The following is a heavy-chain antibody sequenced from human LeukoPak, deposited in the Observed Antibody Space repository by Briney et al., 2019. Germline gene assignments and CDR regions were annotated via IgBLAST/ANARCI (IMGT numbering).Heavy chain of an antibody. CDR3: AKVTSAGSWYQSDY. CDR2: ISDRGGTT. D-gene: IGHD2-15*01. V-gene: IGHV3-23*01. J-gene: IGHJ4*02. CDR1: GFTFSSYA. Sequence: GGSLRLSCAASGFTFSSYAMAWVRQAPGKGLEWVSGISDRGGTTYYADSVEGRFTISRDNSKNTLYLQMNNLGAEDTAVYYCAKVTSAGSWYQSDYWGQGTLVTVSS.